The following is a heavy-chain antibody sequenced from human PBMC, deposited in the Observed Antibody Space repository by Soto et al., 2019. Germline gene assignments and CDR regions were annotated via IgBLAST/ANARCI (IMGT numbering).Heavy chain of an antibody. D-gene: IGHD5-12*01. V-gene: IGHV3-21*01. J-gene: IGHJ4*02. CDR1: GFTFSSYS. Sequence: GGSLRLSCAASGFTFSSYSMNWVRQAPGKGLEWVSSISSSGSYIYYADSVAGRFTISRDNAKDSLYLQMNSLRVEDTAVYYCARDRSGNEFFDYWGQGTLVTVSS. CDR2: ISSSGSYI. CDR3: ARDRSGNEFFDY.